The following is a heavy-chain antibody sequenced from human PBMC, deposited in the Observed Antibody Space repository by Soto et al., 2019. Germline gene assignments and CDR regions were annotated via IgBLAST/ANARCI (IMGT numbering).Heavy chain of an antibody. CDR3: ARDEVPAANWLDP. CDR2: ISGYNGNT. Sequence: GASVKVSCQASGYIFINYGITWVRQAPGQGLEWMGWISGYNGNTNHEQKFQGRVTMTTDTSTSTAYMELRSVGFDDTAVYYCARDEVPAANWLDPWGQGTLVTVSS. J-gene: IGHJ5*02. CDR1: GYIFINYG. D-gene: IGHD2-2*01. V-gene: IGHV1-18*01.